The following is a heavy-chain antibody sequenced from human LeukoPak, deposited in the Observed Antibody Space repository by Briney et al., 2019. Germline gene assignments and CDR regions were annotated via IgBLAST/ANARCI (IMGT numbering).Heavy chain of an antibody. D-gene: IGHD3-9*01. CDR3: ARGALRYSDY. CDR2: ISSSSSAI. Sequence: GGSLRLSCAASGFSLTTYEMNWVRQAPGKGLEWVSSISSSSSAIYYAASVKGRFTISRDNAKNSLYLQMNSLRDEDTAVYYCARGALRYSDYWGQGTLVTVSS. J-gene: IGHJ4*02. V-gene: IGHV3-48*02. CDR1: GFSLTTYE.